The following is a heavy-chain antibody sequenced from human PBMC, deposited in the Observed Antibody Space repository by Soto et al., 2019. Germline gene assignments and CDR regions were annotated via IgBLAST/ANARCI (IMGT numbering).Heavy chain of an antibody. CDR3: CVVKRRDQYSLSGYWFAY. J-gene: IGHJ5*01. D-gene: IGHD2-15*01. V-gene: IGHV3-15*01. Sequence: WWSLRLSCSASVFTFSHAWMSWVRQAPGKGLEWVGRIKSKAEGETKDYGAPVRGRFTISRDDSKDTLYLQMNSLRIEDTAIYYCCVVKRRDQYSLSGYWFAYWGQGTLVTVSS. CDR1: VFTFSHAW. CDR2: IKSKAEGETK.